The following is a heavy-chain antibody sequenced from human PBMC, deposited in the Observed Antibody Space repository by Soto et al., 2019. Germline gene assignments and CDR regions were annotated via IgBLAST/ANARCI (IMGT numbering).Heavy chain of an antibody. V-gene: IGHV1-18*01. CDR2: ISAYNGNT. CDR3: ARGIPYYDFWSSQYYFDY. Sequence: QVQLVQSGAEVKKPGASVKVSCKASGYTFTSYGISWVRQAPGQGLEWMGWISAYNGNTNYAQKLQGRVTMTTDTSTSTAYMELRSLRSDDTAVYYCARGIPYYDFWSSQYYFDYWGQGTLVTVSS. CDR1: GYTFTSYG. J-gene: IGHJ4*02. D-gene: IGHD3-3*01.